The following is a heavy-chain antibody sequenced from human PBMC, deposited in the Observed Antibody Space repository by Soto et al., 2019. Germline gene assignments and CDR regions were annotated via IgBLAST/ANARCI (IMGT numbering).Heavy chain of an antibody. V-gene: IGHV5-51*01. J-gene: IGHJ5*02. CDR1: GYSFTTYW. CDR3: ARSYLVGSSSWFDP. D-gene: IGHD3-3*02. Sequence: GESLKISCKGSGYSFTTYWIGWVRQMPGKGLEWMGIIYPGDSDTRYNPSFQGQVTISADKSIGTAYLQWSSLKASDTAMYYCARSYLVGSSSWFDPWGQGTLGTVSS. CDR2: IYPGDSDT.